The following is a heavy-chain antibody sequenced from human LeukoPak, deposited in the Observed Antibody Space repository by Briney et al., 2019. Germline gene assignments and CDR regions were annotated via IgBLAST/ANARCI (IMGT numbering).Heavy chain of an antibody. CDR1: YGSIIGHY. CDR3: ASHTPYNGNHYLDY. J-gene: IGHJ4*02. D-gene: IGHD1-14*01. CDR2: IYSNEKT. V-gene: IGHV4-4*09. Sequence: SETLSLTCTVSYGSIIGHYWSWIRQSPGKGLEWIAHIYSNEKTNYNPSLKGRLTISEDTSKTQFTRKWRSVTTADTAVYYCASHTPYNGNHYLDYWGPGTLVTVSS.